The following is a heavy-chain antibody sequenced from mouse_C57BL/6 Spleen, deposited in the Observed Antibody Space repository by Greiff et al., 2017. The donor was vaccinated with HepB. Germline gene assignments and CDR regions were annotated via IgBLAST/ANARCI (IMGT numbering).Heavy chain of an antibody. CDR2: INPSSGYT. D-gene: IGHD1-1*01. V-gene: IGHV1-7*01. CDR1: GYTFTSYW. J-gene: IGHJ4*01. CDR3: ARFYGRNYYAMDY. Sequence: VQGVESGAELAKPGASVKLSCKASGYTFTSYWMHWVKQRPGQGLEWIGYINPSSGYTKYNQKFKDKATLTADKSSSTAYMQLSSLTYEDSAVYYCARFYGRNYYAMDYWGQGTSVTVSS.